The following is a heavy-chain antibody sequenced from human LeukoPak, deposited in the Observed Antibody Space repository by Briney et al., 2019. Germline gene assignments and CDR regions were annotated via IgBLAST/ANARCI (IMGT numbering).Heavy chain of an antibody. CDR3: AREPGGARYYENWFDP. Sequence: PSETLSLTCTVSGYSISSGYYWGWIRQPPGKGLEWIGSIYHSGSTYYNPSLKSRVTISVDTSKNQFSLKLSSVTAADTAVYYCAREPGGARYYENWFDPWGQGTLVTVSS. CDR2: IYHSGST. V-gene: IGHV4-38-2*02. D-gene: IGHD3-22*01. CDR1: GYSISSGYY. J-gene: IGHJ5*02.